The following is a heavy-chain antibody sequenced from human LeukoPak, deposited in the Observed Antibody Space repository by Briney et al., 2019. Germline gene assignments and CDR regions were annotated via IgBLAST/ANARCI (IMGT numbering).Heavy chain of an antibody. CDR1: GRSISSYY. J-gene: IGHJ6*02. V-gene: IGHV4-4*07. CDR2: IYTSGST. D-gene: IGHD3-10*01. Sequence: SETLSLTCTVSGRSISSYYWSWIRQPAGKGLEWIGRIYTSGSTNYNPSLKSRVSMSGDTTKNQFSLRLGSVTAADTVVYYCVRDCVSGWLGEFYYYGMDVWGQGTTVTVSS. CDR3: VRDCVSGWLGEFYYYGMDV.